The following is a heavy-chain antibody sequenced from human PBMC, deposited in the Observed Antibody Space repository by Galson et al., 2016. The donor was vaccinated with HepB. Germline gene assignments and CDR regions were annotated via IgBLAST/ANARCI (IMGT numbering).Heavy chain of an antibody. V-gene: IGHV1-18*01. Sequence: VKVSCKASSYTFSNYGVSWVRQAPGQGLEWLGWISGYNGDTNYAPNFQARFTMTTDTSTNTANMELKNLASDDTAVYYCARDAGTGIDYWGQGTLVTVSS. D-gene: IGHD1-14*01. J-gene: IGHJ4*02. CDR3: ARDAGTGIDY. CDR2: ISGYNGDT. CDR1: SYTFSNYG.